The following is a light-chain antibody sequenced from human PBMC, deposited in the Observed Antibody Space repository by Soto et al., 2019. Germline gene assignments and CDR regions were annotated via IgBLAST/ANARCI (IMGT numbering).Light chain of an antibody. CDR2: VNSDGSH. Sequence: QPVLTQSPSASASLGASVKLICTLSSGHSSYDIAWHQQQPEKGPRFLMKVNSDGSHRKGDGIPDRFSGSSSGAERYLTISSLQSEDEADYYCQTWGTGIRVFGTGTKLTVL. CDR1: SGHSSYD. J-gene: IGLJ1*01. V-gene: IGLV4-69*01. CDR3: QTWGTGIRV.